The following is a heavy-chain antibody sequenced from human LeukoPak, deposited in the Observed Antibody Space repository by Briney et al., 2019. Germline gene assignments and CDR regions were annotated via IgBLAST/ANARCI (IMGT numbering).Heavy chain of an antibody. Sequence: SGGSLRLSCAASGFTFSNYNMNWVRQAPGKGLEWVSYISRSSSPIYYADSVKGRFTISRDDAKNSLYLQMNSLRAEDTAVYYCARVSDVVAQAFDYWGQGTLVTVSS. CDR1: GFTFSNYN. D-gene: IGHD5-12*01. CDR2: ISRSSSPI. CDR3: ARVSDVVAQAFDY. J-gene: IGHJ4*02. V-gene: IGHV3-48*01.